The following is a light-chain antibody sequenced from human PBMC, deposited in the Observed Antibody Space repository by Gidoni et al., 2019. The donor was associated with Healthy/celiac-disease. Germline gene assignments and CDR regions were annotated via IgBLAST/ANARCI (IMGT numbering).Light chain of an antibody. V-gene: IGKV3-15*01. CDR3: QQYKNWPGLT. CDR1: QSVSSN. J-gene: IGKJ4*01. Sequence: EIVMTQSPATLSVSPGERATLSCRASQSVSSNLAWYQQKPGKAPRLLIYGASTRATGIPARFSGSGSGTEFTLTISSLQSEDVAVYYCQQYKNWPGLTFGGGTKVEIK. CDR2: GAS.